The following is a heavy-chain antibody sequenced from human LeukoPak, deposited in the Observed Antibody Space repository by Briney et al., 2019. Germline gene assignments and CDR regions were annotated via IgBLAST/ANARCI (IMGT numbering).Heavy chain of an antibody. J-gene: IGHJ4*02. Sequence: PSETLSLTCAVYGGSFSGYYWSWIRQPPGKGLEWIGEINHSGSTNYNPSLKSRVTISVDTSKNQFSLKLSSVTAADTAVYYCARDGGYNWNLDSWGQGTLVTVSS. CDR2: INHSGST. D-gene: IGHD1-20*01. CDR1: GGSFSGYY. CDR3: ARDGGYNWNLDS. V-gene: IGHV4-34*01.